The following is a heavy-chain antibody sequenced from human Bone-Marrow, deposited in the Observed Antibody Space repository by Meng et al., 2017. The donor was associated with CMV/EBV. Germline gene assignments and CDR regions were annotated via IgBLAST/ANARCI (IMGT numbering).Heavy chain of an antibody. CDR1: GFTFSSFA. CDR2: LSYDGSNK. V-gene: IGHV3-30*04. D-gene: IGHD2-2*01. J-gene: IGHJ4*02. CDR3: AKGGGVAPAAHKLSYYFDY. Sequence: GESLKISCAASGFTFSSFAMHWVRQAPGKGLEWVAVLSYDGSNKYYADSVKGRFTISRDNSKNTLYLQMNSLRAEDTAVYYCAKGGGVAPAAHKLSYYFDYWGQGTLVTVSS.